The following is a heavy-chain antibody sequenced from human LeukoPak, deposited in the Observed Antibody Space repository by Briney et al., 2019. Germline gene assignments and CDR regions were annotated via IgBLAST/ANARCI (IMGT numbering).Heavy chain of an antibody. D-gene: IGHD6-25*01. V-gene: IGHV4-59*06. Sequence: SETLSLTCTVSGGSISSYYWSWIRQTPGKGLEWIGYIYYSGSTYYNPSLKSRLTISVDTSKNQFSLKLRSVTAADTAVYYCASGPVHNWFDPWGQGTLVTVSS. CDR1: GGSISSYY. CDR2: IYYSGST. J-gene: IGHJ5*02. CDR3: ASGPVHNWFDP.